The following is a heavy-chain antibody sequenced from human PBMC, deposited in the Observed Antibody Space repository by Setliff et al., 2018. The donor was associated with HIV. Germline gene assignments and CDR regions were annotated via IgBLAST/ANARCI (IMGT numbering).Heavy chain of an antibody. CDR1: GGTFSSYT. J-gene: IGHJ6*02. Sequence: SVKVSCKASGGTFSSYTISWVRQAPGQGLEWMGRIIPILGIANYAQKFQGRITITADKSTSTAYMELSSLRSEDTAVYYCARDESRGVGGHFYYYGMDVWGQGTTVTVSS. V-gene: IGHV1-69*04. CDR2: IIPILGIA. CDR3: ARDESRGVGGHFYYYGMDV. D-gene: IGHD3-16*01.